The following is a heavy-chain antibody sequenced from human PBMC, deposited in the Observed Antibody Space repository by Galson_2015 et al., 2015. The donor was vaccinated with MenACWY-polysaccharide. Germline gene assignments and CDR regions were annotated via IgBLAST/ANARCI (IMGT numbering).Heavy chain of an antibody. D-gene: IGHD4-23*01. CDR3: ATDVKTTVLRGVEF. V-gene: IGHV3-7*01. J-gene: IGHJ4*02. CDR2: INQPGRDK. Sequence: SLRLSCAASGFSFSTYWMSWVRQAPGKGLEWVANINQPGRDKYYVDSVRGRFTISRDNAKNSVYLQMDSLRAEDTAVYYCATDVKTTVLRGVEFWGQGSLVTVSS. CDR1: GFSFSTYW.